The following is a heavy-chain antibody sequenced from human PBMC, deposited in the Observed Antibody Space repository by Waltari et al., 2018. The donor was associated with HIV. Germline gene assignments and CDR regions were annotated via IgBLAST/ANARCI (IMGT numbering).Heavy chain of an antibody. CDR1: GFTFDDYA. CDR2: ISWNSGSI. CDR3: AKDIQGSGYYPRYFQH. D-gene: IGHD3-22*01. V-gene: IGHV3-9*01. Sequence: EVQLVESGGGLVQPGRSLRLSCAASGFTFDDYAMHWVRQAPGKGLEWVSGISWNSGSIGYADSVKGRFTISRDNAKNSLYLQMNSLRAEDTALYYCAKDIQGSGYYPRYFQHWGQGTLVTVSS. J-gene: IGHJ1*01.